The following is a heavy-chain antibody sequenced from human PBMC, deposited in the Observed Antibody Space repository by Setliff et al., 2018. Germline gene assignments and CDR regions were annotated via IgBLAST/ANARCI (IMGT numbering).Heavy chain of an antibody. J-gene: IGHJ4*02. V-gene: IGHV3-30*02. CDR2: IQFDGSIR. Sequence: GESLRLSCVASGFTFSRYGMHWVRQAPGKGLEWVAFIQFDGSIRRYTDSVQGRFTISRDNFKNTLHLQMNSLRPDDTAVYHCASTHRALAASFGSLGHWGRGSLVTVSS. CDR3: ASTHRALAASFGSLGH. CDR1: GFTFSRYG. D-gene: IGHD3-10*01.